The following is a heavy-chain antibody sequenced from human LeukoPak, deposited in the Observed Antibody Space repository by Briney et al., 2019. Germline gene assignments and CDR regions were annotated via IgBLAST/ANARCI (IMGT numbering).Heavy chain of an antibody. CDR3: ARVDGYNYRGDY. CDR2: INHGGST. Sequence: SETLSLTCGVYGGSFSGYYWSWIRQPPGKGLEWIGEINHGGSTNYTPSLKSRVTISVDTSKNQFSLKLSSVTAADTAVYFCARVDGYNYRGDYWGQGTLVTVSS. J-gene: IGHJ4*02. D-gene: IGHD5-24*01. CDR1: GGSFSGYY. V-gene: IGHV4-34*01.